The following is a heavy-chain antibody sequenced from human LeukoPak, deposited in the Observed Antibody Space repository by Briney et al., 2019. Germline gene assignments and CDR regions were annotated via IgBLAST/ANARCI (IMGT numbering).Heavy chain of an antibody. Sequence: GGSLRLSCAASGFTFSAFAMTWVRQAPGKAPEWVSSITGGANSVFYADSVKGRLTFSRDNSKNTLYLQMNSLRAEDTAVYYCAKGAAAGKVDWFDPWGQGTLVTVSS. D-gene: IGHD6-13*01. CDR2: ITGGANSV. V-gene: IGHV3-23*01. CDR3: AKGAAAGKVDWFDP. CDR1: GFTFSAFA. J-gene: IGHJ5*02.